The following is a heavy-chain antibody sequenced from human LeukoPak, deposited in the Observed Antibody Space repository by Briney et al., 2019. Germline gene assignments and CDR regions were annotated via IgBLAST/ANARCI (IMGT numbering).Heavy chain of an antibody. CDR3: ARGDPSYFDY. Sequence: GGSLKLSCAASGFTFSSYSMNWVRQAPGKGLEWVSYISSSSSTIYYADSVKGRFTISRDNAKNSLYLQMNSLRAEDTAVYYCARGDPSYFDYWGQGTLVTVSS. CDR2: ISSSSSTI. V-gene: IGHV3-48*01. J-gene: IGHJ4*02. CDR1: GFTFSSYS.